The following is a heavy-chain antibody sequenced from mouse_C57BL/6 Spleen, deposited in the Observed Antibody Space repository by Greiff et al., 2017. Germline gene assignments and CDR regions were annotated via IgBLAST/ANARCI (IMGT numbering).Heavy chain of an antibody. D-gene: IGHD4-1*01. CDR2: IYPGSGST. Sequence: QVQLQQPGAELVKPGASVKMSCKASGYTFTSYWITWVKQRPGPGLEWIGDIYPGSGSTNYNEKFKSKATLTVDTSSSTAYMQLSSLTSEDSAVYYGAREGANWDAMDYWGQGTSVTVSS. CDR3: AREGANWDAMDY. V-gene: IGHV1-55*01. CDR1: GYTFTSYW. J-gene: IGHJ4*01.